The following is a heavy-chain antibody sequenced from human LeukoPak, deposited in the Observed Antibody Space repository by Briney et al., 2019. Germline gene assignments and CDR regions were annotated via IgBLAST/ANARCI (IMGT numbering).Heavy chain of an antibody. Sequence: GGSLRLSCAASGFTFSSYAMNWVRQAPGKGLEWVAGISSGDRTFHAESVKGRFTISRDKSKDTLYLQMNSLRAEDTAVYYCAKGGMSYSGYDLYYFDYWGQGTLVTVSS. V-gene: IGHV3-23*01. D-gene: IGHD5-12*01. CDR3: AKGGMSYSGYDLYYFDY. CDR2: ISSGDRT. CDR1: GFTFSSYA. J-gene: IGHJ4*02.